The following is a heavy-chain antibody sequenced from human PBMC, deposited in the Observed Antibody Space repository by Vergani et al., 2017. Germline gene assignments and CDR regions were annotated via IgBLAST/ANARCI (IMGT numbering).Heavy chain of an antibody. D-gene: IGHD2-2*01. J-gene: IGHJ4*01. CDR2: ISAYNGNT. V-gene: IGHV1-18*01. CDR3: AGPVRLHCSCTSFFEDYFAC. CDR1: GYTFTSYG. Sequence: QVQLVQSGAEVKKPGASVKVSCKASGYTFTSYGISWVRQAPGQGLEWLRGISAYNGNTKYAQKLQGRVTMTTDTSTSTAYMELRTLRSDDTTVYYCAGPVRLHCSCTSFFEDYFACWERGTLITVSA.